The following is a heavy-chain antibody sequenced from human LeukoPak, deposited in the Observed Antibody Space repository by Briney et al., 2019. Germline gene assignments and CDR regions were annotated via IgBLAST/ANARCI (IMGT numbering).Heavy chain of an antibody. J-gene: IGHJ3*02. Sequence: SGGSLRLSCAASGFTFSSYDMHWVRQATGKGLEWVSAIGTAGDTYYPGSVKGRFTISRENAENSLYLQMNSLRAGDTAVYYCARGELSSGVTAIHDAFDIWGQGTMVTVSS. CDR1: GFTFSSYD. D-gene: IGHD2-21*02. CDR3: ARGELSSGVTAIHDAFDI. CDR2: IGTAGDT. V-gene: IGHV3-13*04.